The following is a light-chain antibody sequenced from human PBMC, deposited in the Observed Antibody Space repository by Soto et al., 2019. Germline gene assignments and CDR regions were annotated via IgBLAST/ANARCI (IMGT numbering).Light chain of an antibody. J-gene: IGKJ1*01. V-gene: IGKV3-15*01. Sequence: EIVMTQSPATLSVSPGERATLSCRASHSVSSNLAWYQQKPGQAPRLLIYHTSTRATGIPARFSGSGSGTEFTLTISSLRPEDFAVYYCLHYNQWPPWTFGQGTKVEIK. CDR1: HSVSSN. CDR3: LHYNQWPPWT. CDR2: HTS.